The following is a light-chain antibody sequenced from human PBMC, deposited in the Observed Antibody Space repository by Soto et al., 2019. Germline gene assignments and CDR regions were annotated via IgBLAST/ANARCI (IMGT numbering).Light chain of an antibody. Sequence: VTQSPVTVSLYPGERDILYCRASQNVRTNYLAWYQQKPGQAPRLLIYDASNRATGIPARFSGTGSGTDFTLTISCLQPEDFAVYYCQQCSNLQLTFGEGTKVDIK. CDR3: QQCSNLQLT. CDR2: DAS. V-gene: IGKV3D-11*02. CDR1: QNVRTNY. J-gene: IGKJ4*01.